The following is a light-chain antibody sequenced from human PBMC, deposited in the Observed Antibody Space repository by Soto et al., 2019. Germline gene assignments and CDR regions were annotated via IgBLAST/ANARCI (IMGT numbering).Light chain of an antibody. V-gene: IGLV2-8*01. J-gene: IGLJ1*01. CDR3: SSFAGSNSYV. CDR2: EVS. Sequence: QSALTQPPSASGSPGQSVTISCIGTSSDVGGYNYVPWYQQHPGKAPKLMIYEVSKRPSGVPDRFSGSKSGNTASLTVSGLQAEDEADYYCSSFAGSNSYVFGTGTKLTVL. CDR1: SSDVGGYNY.